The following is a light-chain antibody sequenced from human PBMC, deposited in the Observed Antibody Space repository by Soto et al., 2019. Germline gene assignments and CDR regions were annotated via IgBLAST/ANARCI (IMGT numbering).Light chain of an antibody. J-gene: IGKJ1*01. CDR1: QSVLYSSNNKNY. V-gene: IGKV4-1*01. CDR3: QKYCGPWT. Sequence: DIVMTQSPDSLAVSLGERATINCKSSQSVLYSSNNKNYLAWYQQKSGQPPKLLIYWASTRESGVPDRFSGRGFGTSLTTTSSILKVKDVAFYYFQKYCGPWTFGQGTKVEIK. CDR2: WAS.